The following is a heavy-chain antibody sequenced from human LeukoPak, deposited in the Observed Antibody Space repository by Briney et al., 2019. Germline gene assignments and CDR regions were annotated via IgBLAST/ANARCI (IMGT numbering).Heavy chain of an antibody. J-gene: IGHJ6*03. CDR1: GGSISSSSYY. Sequence: SETLSLTCTVSGGSISSSSYYWGWVRQPPGRGLEWIGSIYYSGSTYYNPSLKSRVTISVDTSKNQFSLKLSSVTAADTAVYYCARNMEPYYYYYMDVWGKGTTVTVSS. CDR2: IYYSGST. CDR3: ARNMEPYYYYYMDV. V-gene: IGHV4-39*01. D-gene: IGHD1-1*01.